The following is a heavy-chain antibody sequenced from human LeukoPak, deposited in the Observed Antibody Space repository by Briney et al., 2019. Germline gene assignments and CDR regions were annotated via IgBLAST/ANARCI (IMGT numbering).Heavy chain of an antibody. J-gene: IGHJ4*02. V-gene: IGHV1-2*02. D-gene: IGHD2-15*01. Sequence: GASVKVSCKASGYTFTGYYMHWVRQAPGQGLEWMGWINPNSGGTNYAQKFQGRVTMTRSTSISTAYMELSSLTSEDTAVYYCARVSLGYCSGGTCYFQDQWGQGTLVTVSS. CDR2: INPNSGGT. CDR1: GYTFTGYY. CDR3: ARVSLGYCSGGTCYFQDQ.